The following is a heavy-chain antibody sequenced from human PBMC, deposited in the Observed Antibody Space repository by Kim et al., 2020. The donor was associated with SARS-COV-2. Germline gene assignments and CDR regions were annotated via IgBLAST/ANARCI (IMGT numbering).Heavy chain of an antibody. CDR2: IKHSGST. Sequence: SETLSLTCAVYGGSFSGYHWSWIRQPPGKGLEWIGEIKHSGSTNYNPSFKSRVTMSVDTSKSQFSLKLRSVTAADTAVYYCARGRAGVVPSPILGIGPHYDLHAMDVGGRGPTVTVSS. CDR3: ARGRAGVVPSPILGIGPHYDLHAMDV. J-gene: IGHJ6*02. V-gene: IGHV4-34*01. D-gene: IGHD2-2*02. CDR1: GGSFSGYH.